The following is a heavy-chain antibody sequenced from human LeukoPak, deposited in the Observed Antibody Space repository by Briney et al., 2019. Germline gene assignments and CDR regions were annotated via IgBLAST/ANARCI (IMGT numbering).Heavy chain of an antibody. CDR1: GFTFSSYA. CDR2: ISGSGGST. V-gene: IGHV3-23*01. D-gene: IGHD3-3*01. Sequence: GGSLRLSCAASGFTFSSYAMSWVRQAPGKGLEWVSAISGSGGSTYYADSVKGRFTISRDNSKNTLYLQMNSLKASDTAMYYCARLRRYDFWSGYRAVWGQGTLVTVSS. CDR3: ARLRRYDFWSGYRAV. J-gene: IGHJ4*02.